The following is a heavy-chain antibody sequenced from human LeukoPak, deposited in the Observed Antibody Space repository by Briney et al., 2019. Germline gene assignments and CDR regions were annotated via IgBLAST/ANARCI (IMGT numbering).Heavy chain of an antibody. CDR1: GFTFSSYS. D-gene: IGHD5-24*01. CDR2: ISSSSSYI. V-gene: IGHV3-21*01. Sequence: PGGSLRLSCAASGFTFSSYSMNWVRQAPGKGLEWVSSISSSSSYIYYADSVKGRFTISRDNAKNSLYLQMNSLRAEDTAVYYCARGRRDGYNLDYWGQGTLVTVSS. J-gene: IGHJ4*02. CDR3: ARGRRDGYNLDY.